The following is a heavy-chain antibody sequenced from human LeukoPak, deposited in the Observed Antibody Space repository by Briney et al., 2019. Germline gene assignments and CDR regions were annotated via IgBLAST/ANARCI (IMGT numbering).Heavy chain of an antibody. V-gene: IGHV1-2*04. J-gene: IGHJ3*02. D-gene: IGHD2-15*01. CDR2: INPNSGGT. CDR1: GGTFSSYA. CDR3: ARGDRYPHAFDI. Sequence: ASVKVSCKASGGTFSSYAISWVRQAPGQGLEWMGWINPNSGGTNYAQKFQGWVTMTRDTSISTAYMELSRLRSDDTAVYYCARGDRYPHAFDIWGQGTMVTVSS.